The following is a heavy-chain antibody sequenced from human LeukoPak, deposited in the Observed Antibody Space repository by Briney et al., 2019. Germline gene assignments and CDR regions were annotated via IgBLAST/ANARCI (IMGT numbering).Heavy chain of an antibody. CDR2: IIPIFGTA. J-gene: IGHJ4*02. V-gene: IGHV1-69*06. CDR1: GGTFSSYA. D-gene: IGHD3-10*01. Sequence: SVKVSCKASGGTFSSYAIRWVRQAPGQGLEWMGGIIPIFGTANYAQKFQGRVTITADKSTSTAYMELSSLRSEDTAVYYCAREARITMVRGVIPTFDYWGQGTLVTVSS. CDR3: AREARITMVRGVIPTFDY.